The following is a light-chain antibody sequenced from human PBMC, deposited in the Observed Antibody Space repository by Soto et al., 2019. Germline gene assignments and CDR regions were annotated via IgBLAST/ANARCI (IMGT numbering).Light chain of an antibody. CDR1: QSISSW. CDR2: KAS. V-gene: IGKV1-5*03. CDR3: QQYNSYWT. J-gene: IGKJ1*01. Sequence: DIQMTQSPSTLSASVGDRVTITCRASQSISSWLAWYQQKPGKAPKLLIYKASSLESGVPSRFSGSGSGTEFTLTISSLQPEDFATYYGQQYNSYWTFGQGSKVEIK.